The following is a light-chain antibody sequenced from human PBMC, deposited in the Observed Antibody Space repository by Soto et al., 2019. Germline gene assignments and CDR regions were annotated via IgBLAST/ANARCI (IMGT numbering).Light chain of an antibody. CDR2: WAS. CDR3: HQYFSAPYS. J-gene: IGKJ2*01. V-gene: IGKV4-1*01. CDR1: QTLWFYSTNKNY. Sequence: TVMTQSPDSLTVSLGERATINCKASQTLWFYSTNKNYLAWYQHKPGQPPKLLISWASTREFGVPDRFSGSGSATDFNLTISSLQAEDVAVYYCHQYFSAPYSFGQGTKLEIQ.